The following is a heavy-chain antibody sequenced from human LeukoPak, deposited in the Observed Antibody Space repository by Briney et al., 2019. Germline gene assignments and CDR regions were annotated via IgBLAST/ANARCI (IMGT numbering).Heavy chain of an antibody. V-gene: IGHV3-21*01. J-gene: IGHJ3*02. CDR3: ARDNPYSESLAADDVFDI. Sequence: GGSLRLSCAASGFTFSSYSMNWVRQAPGKGLEWVSSISSSGSYIYYADSVKGRFTISRDNAKNSLYLQMNSLRAEDTAVYYCARDNPYSESLAADDVFDIWGQGTMVTVSS. CDR2: ISSSGSYI. D-gene: IGHD1-26*01. CDR1: GFTFSSYS.